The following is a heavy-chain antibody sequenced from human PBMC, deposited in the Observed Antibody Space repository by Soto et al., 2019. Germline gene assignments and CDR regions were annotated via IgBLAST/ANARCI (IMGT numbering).Heavy chain of an antibody. J-gene: IGHJ6*02. CDR3: TTGSVEGF. V-gene: IGHV3-15*07. CDR2: VYTSAAGGAT. CDR1: GFSVTNAW. D-gene: IGHD2-15*01. Sequence: EVQLVDSGGGLVKPGGSLRLSCAASGFSVTNAWMNWVRQAPGKGLEWVGRVYTSAAGGATNYAAPVKGRFTISRDDSKNTVYLQMNSLITEATAVYYCTTGSVEGFWGQGTTVPVSS.